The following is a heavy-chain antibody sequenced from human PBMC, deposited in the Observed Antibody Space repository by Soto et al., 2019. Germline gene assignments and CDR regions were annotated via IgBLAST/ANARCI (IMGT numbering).Heavy chain of an antibody. Sequence: AGGSLRLSCAASGFTFSNAWMSWVRQAPGKGLEWVGRIKSKTDGGTTDYAAPVKGRFTISRDDSKNTLYLQMNSLKTEDTAVYYCTLHDYGDYGPYYYYYYGMDVWGQGTTVTVSS. J-gene: IGHJ6*02. V-gene: IGHV3-15*01. CDR3: TLHDYGDYGPYYYYYYGMDV. D-gene: IGHD4-17*01. CDR2: IKSKTDGGTT. CDR1: GFTFSNAW.